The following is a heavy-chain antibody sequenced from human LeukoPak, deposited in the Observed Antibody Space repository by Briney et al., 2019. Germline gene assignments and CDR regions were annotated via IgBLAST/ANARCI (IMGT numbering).Heavy chain of an antibody. J-gene: IGHJ4*02. CDR3: AREHPNSGSYD. Sequence: GASVKVSCKVSGYTPTELSMHWVRQAPGKGLEWMGGFDPEDGETIYAQKFQGRVTITADESTSTAYMELSSLRSEDTAVYYCAREHPNSGSYDWGQGTLVTVSS. CDR1: GYTPTELS. CDR2: FDPEDGET. D-gene: IGHD1-26*01. V-gene: IGHV1-24*01.